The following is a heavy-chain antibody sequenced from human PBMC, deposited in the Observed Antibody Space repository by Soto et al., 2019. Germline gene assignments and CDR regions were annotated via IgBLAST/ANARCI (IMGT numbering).Heavy chain of an antibody. J-gene: IGHJ6*03. CDR2: INSDGSVS. V-gene: IGHV3-74*01. CDR1: GFTFSNYW. Sequence: EVQLVESGGGLVQPGGSLRLSCAASGFTFSNYWMYWVRQAPGKGLVWVSRINSDGSVSSYADSVKGRLTISRDNVKNTLYLPMDSLRAEDTAVYYCARGDCVGGTCYSFAGSFYYSMDVWGKGTTVTVFS. CDR3: ARGDCVGGTCYSFAGSFYYSMDV. D-gene: IGHD2-15*01.